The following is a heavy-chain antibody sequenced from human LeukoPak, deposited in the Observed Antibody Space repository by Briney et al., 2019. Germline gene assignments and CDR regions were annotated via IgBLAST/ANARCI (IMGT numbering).Heavy chain of an antibody. CDR1: GGSFSGYY. CDR2: INHSGST. V-gene: IGHV4-34*01. J-gene: IGHJ6*03. D-gene: IGHD5-18*01. Sequence: LETLSLTCAVYGGSFSGYYWSWIRQPPGKGLEWIGEINHSGSTNYNPSLKSRVTISVDTSKNQFSLKLSSVTAADTAVYYCARVDTAMVFYYYYYMDVWGKGTTVTVSS. CDR3: ARVDTAMVFYYYYYMDV.